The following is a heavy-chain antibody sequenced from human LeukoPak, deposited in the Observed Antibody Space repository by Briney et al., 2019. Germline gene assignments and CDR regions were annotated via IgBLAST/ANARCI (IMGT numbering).Heavy chain of an antibody. D-gene: IGHD2-15*01. J-gene: IGHJ4*02. CDR3: PHSPFPLDIYY. Sequence: ESGPTRVNPTQTLTMTCTFSGFSLSASGVGVGWIRQPPGKALEWRPLNYGNDDKRYSPALNTRLTITTDTSKNQEGLTMTNMDPVDTATYNSPHSPFPLDIYYWGQGTLVTVSS. CDR2: NYGNDDK. V-gene: IGHV2-5*01. CDR1: GFSLSASGVG.